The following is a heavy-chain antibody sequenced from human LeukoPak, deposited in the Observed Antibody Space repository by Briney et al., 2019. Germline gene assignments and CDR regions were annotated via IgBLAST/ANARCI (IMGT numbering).Heavy chain of an antibody. CDR2: IIPIFGTA. V-gene: IGHV1-69*05. Sequence: APVKVSCKASGGTFSSYAISWVRQAPGQGLEWMGGIIPIFGTANYAQKFQGRVTITTDESTSTAYMELSSLRSEDTAVYYCARDRLVATISGGFDYWGQGTLVTVSS. CDR1: GGTFSSYA. D-gene: IGHD5-12*01. J-gene: IGHJ4*02. CDR3: ARDRLVATISGGFDY.